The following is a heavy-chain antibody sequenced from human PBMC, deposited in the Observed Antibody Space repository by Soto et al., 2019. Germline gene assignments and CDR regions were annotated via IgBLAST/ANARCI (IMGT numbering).Heavy chain of an antibody. D-gene: IGHD6-6*01. CDR3: SSAQRGQRVWYFDL. CDR1: GDSVSSNSAA. Sequence: SQTLSLTCAISGDSVSSNSAAWNWIRQSPSRGLEWLGRTYYRYKWYNDYAGSVKSRRTITPDTSKNQFSLQLNYVTPEDAAAYYCSSAQRGQRVWYFDLWGRGTLVTVSS. V-gene: IGHV6-1*01. CDR2: TYYRYKWYN. J-gene: IGHJ2*01.